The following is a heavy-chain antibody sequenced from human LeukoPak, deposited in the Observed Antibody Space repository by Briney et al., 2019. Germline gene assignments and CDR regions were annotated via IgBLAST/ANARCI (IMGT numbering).Heavy chain of an antibody. V-gene: IGHV4-59*12. CDR3: ATTAAGTGYNY. J-gene: IGHJ4*02. CDR2: IYYSGST. D-gene: IGHD6-13*01. Sequence: SETLSLTCTVSGGSISSYYWSWIRQPPGKGLEWIGNIYYSGSTNYNPSLKSRVTMSVDTSKNQFSLKLSSVTAADTAVYYCATTAAGTGYNYWGQGTLVTVSS. CDR1: GGSISSYY.